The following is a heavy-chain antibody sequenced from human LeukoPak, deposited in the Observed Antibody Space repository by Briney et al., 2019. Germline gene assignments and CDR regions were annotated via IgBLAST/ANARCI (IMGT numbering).Heavy chain of an antibody. CDR2: MNPNSGNT. D-gene: IGHD3-22*01. J-gene: IGHJ6*02. Sequence: ASVKVSCKASGYTFTSYDINWVRQATGQGLEWMGWMNPNSGNTGYAQKFQGRVTMTRNTSISTAYMELSSLRSEDTAVYYCARESLLRYCNDIRCHYDHYGMDVWGQGTRVTVSS. V-gene: IGHV1-8*01. CDR1: GYTFTSYD. CDR3: ARESLLRYCNDIRCHYDHYGMDV.